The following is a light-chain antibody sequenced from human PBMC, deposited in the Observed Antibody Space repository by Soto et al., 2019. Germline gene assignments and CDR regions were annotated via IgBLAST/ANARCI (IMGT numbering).Light chain of an antibody. CDR2: DVT. Sequence: QSVLTQPRSVSGPPGQSVTISCSGTSSDVGGYNYVSWYQQHPGKAPKLMIYDVTKRPSGVPDRFSGSKFGNTASLTISGLQADDEADYYCCSYAGRYTYVFGTGTKVTVL. CDR3: CSYAGRYTYV. CDR1: SSDVGGYNY. V-gene: IGLV2-11*01. J-gene: IGLJ1*01.